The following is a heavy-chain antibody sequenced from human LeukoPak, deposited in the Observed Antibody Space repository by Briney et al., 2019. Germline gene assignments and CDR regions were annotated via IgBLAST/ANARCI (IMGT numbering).Heavy chain of an antibody. CDR2: ISSSSSNYK. D-gene: IGHD1-20*01. CDR1: GFTFSTYN. Sequence: GGSLRLSCVASGFTFSTYNIHWVRQAPGKGLEWVSTISSSSSNYKYYADSVKGRFTISRDNAKNSLYLQMNSLRAEDTAVYLWARGTNWSPLDFDYWGQGTQVTVSS. J-gene: IGHJ4*02. CDR3: ARGTNWSPLDFDY. V-gene: IGHV3-21*01.